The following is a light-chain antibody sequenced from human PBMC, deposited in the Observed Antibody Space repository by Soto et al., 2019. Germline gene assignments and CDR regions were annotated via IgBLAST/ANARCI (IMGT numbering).Light chain of an antibody. J-gene: IGLJ3*02. Sequence: QAVVTQSPSASASLGASVKLTCTLSSGHSSYAIAWHQLHPEKGPRYLMKLHSDGNHFKGDGIPDRFSGSSSGAERYLTISSLQSEDEADYYCQTWGAGFRVFGGGTKLTVL. CDR1: SGHSSYA. V-gene: IGLV4-69*01. CDR2: LHSDGNH. CDR3: QTWGAGFRV.